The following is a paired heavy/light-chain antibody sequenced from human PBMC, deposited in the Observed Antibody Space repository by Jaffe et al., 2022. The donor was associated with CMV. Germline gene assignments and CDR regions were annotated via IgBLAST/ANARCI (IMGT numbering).Heavy chain of an antibody. Sequence: QLQLQESGPGLVKPSETLSLTCTVSGGSISSSSYYWGWIRQPPGKGLEWIGSIYYSGSTYYNPSLKSRVTISVDTSKNQFSLKLSSVTAADTAVYYCARRLLGYYDFWSGYDTNYYFDYWGQGTLVTVSS. CDR1: GGSISSSSYY. D-gene: IGHD3-3*01. J-gene: IGHJ4*02. CDR3: ARRLLGYYDFWSGYDTNYYFDY. CDR2: IYYSGST. V-gene: IGHV4-39*01.
Light chain of an antibody. Sequence: QSVLTQPPSVSAAPGQKVTISCSGSSSNIGNNYVSWYQQLPGTAPKLLIYDNNKRPSGIPDRFSGSKSGTSATLGITGLQTGDEADYYCGTWDSSLSAGGFGGGTKLTVL. V-gene: IGLV1-51*01. CDR2: DNN. CDR1: SSNIGNNY. J-gene: IGLJ3*02. CDR3: GTWDSSLSAGG.